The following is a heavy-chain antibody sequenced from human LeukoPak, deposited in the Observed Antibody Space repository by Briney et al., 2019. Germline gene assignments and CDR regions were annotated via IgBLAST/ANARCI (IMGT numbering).Heavy chain of an antibody. CDR3: ASFNYYGSGSYEAY. J-gene: IGHJ4*02. Sequence: SETLSLTCAVSGGSISSSNWWSWVRQPPGKGLEWIGEIYHSGSTNYNPSLKSRVTISVDKSKNQFSLKLSSVTAADTAVYYCASFNYYGSGSYEAYWGQGTLVTVSS. CDR2: IYHSGST. D-gene: IGHD3-10*01. V-gene: IGHV4-4*02. CDR1: GGSISSSNW.